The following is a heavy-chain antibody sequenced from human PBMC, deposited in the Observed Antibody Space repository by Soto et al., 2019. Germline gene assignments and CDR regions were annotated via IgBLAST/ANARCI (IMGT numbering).Heavy chain of an antibody. CDR3: ARRLAVAGKRFDP. Sequence: QVQLVQSGAEVKKPGASVKVSCKASGYTFTSYEINWVRQATGQGLEWMGWMNPYSGYTDYAQKFQGRVTMTRNTSITTAYMELSSPTSEDTAVYFCARRLAVAGKRFDPWGQGTLVTVSS. CDR1: GYTFTSYE. D-gene: IGHD6-19*01. CDR2: MNPYSGYT. J-gene: IGHJ5*02. V-gene: IGHV1-8*01.